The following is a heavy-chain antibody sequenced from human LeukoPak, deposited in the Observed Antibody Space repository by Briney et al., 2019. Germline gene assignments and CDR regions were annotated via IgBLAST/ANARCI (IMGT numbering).Heavy chain of an antibody. CDR3: ARVSSLMVRGVTGGDY. Sequence: GSLRLSCAASGFTFSSYAITWVRQAPGKGLEWVSAISGSGGTTYYADSVKGRFSIFRDNSKNTLYLQMNSLRAEDTAVYYCARVSSLMVRGVTGGDYWGQGTLVTVSS. D-gene: IGHD3-10*01. CDR1: GFTFSSYA. CDR2: ISGSGGTT. V-gene: IGHV3-23*01. J-gene: IGHJ4*02.